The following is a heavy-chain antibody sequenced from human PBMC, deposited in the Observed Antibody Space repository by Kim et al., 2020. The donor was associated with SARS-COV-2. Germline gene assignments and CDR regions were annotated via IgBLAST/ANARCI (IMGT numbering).Heavy chain of an antibody. J-gene: IGHJ4*02. D-gene: IGHD3-22*01. V-gene: IGHV3-9*01. CDR3: AKDDSSGYYSTPFCDY. Sequence: SVKSRFTISRYNAKNSLYLQMNSLRAEETALYYCAKDDSSGYYSTPFCDYWGQGTLVTVSS.